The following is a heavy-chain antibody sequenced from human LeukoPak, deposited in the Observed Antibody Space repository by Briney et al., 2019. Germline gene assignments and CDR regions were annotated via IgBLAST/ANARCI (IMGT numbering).Heavy chain of an antibody. CDR3: ARDGPYYGDHDY. D-gene: IGHD4-17*01. J-gene: IGHJ4*02. V-gene: IGHV1-2*06. CDR2: INPNSGGT. CDR1: GYSFTGYF. Sequence: ASVKVSCKASGYSFTGYFMHLGRPAPGRGLEWRGRINPNSGGTNYAQKCQGRVTMTRDTSISTAYMELSRLRSDDTAVYYCARDGPYYGDHDYWGQGTLVTVSS.